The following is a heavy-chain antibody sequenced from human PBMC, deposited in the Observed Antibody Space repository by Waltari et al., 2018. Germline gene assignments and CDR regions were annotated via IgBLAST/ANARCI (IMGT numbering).Heavy chain of an antibody. V-gene: IGHV4-38-2*01. Sequence: VQLQESGPGLVKPSETLSLTCAVSGYSISSGYYWGCIRQPPGRGMEGIGSMYQSGSTCYSPSLKSRVTISGETSKNQFSGRLSAVTDADTDVYYCERQRAHRAADLGHGGVQHWGKGNLVTVYS. CDR1: GYSISSGYY. CDR2: MYQSGST. J-gene: IGHJ1*01. D-gene: IGHD6-13*01. CDR3: ERQRAHRAADLGHGGVQH.